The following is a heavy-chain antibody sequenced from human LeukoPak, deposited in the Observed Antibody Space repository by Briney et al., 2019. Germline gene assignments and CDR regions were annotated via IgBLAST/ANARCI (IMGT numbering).Heavy chain of an antibody. Sequence: GGSLRLSCAASGFTFSNYWMGWVRQPPGKGLQWVANIKEDGTEKYYVDSVKGRFTISGDNAKNSLYLQMNSLRAEDTAVYYCARVHRDYYGSGSYYDYYMDVWGKGTTVTVSS. CDR1: GFTFSNYW. CDR3: ARVHRDYYGSGSYYDYYMDV. D-gene: IGHD3-10*01. V-gene: IGHV3-7*01. J-gene: IGHJ6*03. CDR2: IKEDGTEK.